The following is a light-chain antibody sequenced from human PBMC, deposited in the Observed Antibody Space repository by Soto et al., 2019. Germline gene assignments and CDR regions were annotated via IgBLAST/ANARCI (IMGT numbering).Light chain of an antibody. CDR3: AAWDDSLKGVV. J-gene: IGLJ2*01. Sequence: QSVLTQPPSASRTPGQRVTISCSGSSSNIGSNTVNWYQQLPGTAPKLLIYSNNQRPSGVPDRFSGSKSGTSASLAISGLQSEDEADYYCAAWDDSLKGVVFGGGTQLTVL. CDR1: SSNIGSNT. CDR2: SNN. V-gene: IGLV1-44*01.